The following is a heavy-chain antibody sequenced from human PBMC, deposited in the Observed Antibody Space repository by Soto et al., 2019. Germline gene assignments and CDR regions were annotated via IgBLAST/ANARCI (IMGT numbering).Heavy chain of an antibody. J-gene: IGHJ4*02. CDR1: GYTLTKYY. CDR2: INPNSGGT. D-gene: IGHD1-7*01. Sequence: ASVKVSCKASGYTLTKYYIHWVRQVPGQGLEWMGWINPNSGGTNYAQKFQDWVTMTSDTSIFTAYMELSRLRTDDTAVYYCARGGTYDYWGQGTLVTVS. CDR3: ARGGTYDY. V-gene: IGHV1-2*04.